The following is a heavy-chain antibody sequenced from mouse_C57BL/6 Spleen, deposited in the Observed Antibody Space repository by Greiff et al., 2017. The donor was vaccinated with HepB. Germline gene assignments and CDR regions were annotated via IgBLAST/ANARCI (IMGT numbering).Heavy chain of an antibody. J-gene: IGHJ4*01. CDR2: IDPSDSET. CDR1: GYTFTSYW. D-gene: IGHD3-2*02. CDR3: ARGQAYYAMDY. Sequence: QVQLQQPGAELVRPGSSVKLSCKASGYTFTSYWMHCVKQRPIQGLEWIGNIDPSDSETHYNQKFKDKATLTVDKSSSTAYMQLSSLTSEDSAVYYCARGQAYYAMDYWGQGTSVTVSS. V-gene: IGHV1-52*01.